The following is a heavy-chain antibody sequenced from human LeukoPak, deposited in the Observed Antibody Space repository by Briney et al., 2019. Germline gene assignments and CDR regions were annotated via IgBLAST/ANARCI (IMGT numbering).Heavy chain of an antibody. CDR1: GGTFSSYA. J-gene: IGHJ4*02. Sequence: AVKVSCKSSGGTFSSYAISWVRQAPGQGLEWMGGIIPIFGTGNYVQQFQGRVTITADETTSTAYLKLSSLRSADTAVYYCASEGVVVPDAMSPLGHWGQGTLVTVSS. CDR2: IIPIFGTG. CDR3: ASEGVVVPDAMSPLGH. D-gene: IGHD2-2*01. V-gene: IGHV1-69*13.